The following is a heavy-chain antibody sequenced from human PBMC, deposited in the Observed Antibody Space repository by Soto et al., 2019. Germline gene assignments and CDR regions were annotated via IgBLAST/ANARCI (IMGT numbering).Heavy chain of an antibody. J-gene: IGHJ6*02. V-gene: IGHV1-8*01. CDR2: MNPNSGNT. CDR1: GYTFTSYD. Sequence: QVQLVQSGAEVKKPGASVKVSCKASGYTFTSYDINWVRQATGQGLEWMGWMNPNSGNTGYAQKFQGRVTMTRNTSISTAYMELSSLRSEDTAVYYCARVYYDSPEHYYYGMDVWGQGTTVTGSS. CDR3: ARVYYDSPEHYYYGMDV. D-gene: IGHD3-22*01.